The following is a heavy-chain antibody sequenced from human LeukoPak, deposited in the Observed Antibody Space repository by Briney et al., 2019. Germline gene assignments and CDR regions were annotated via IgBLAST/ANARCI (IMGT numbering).Heavy chain of an antibody. CDR2: IKADGSEK. CDR3: ANYCSSSSCSQPFDY. J-gene: IGHJ4*02. CDR1: GFTFSSYW. V-gene: IGHV3-7*01. Sequence: GGSLRLSSVASGFTFSSYWMTWVRQAPGKGLEWVANIKADGSEKYYVDSVKGRFTISRDNAKNSLYLQMNSLRAEDTAAYYCANYCSSSSCSQPFDYWGQGTLVTVSS. D-gene: IGHD2-2*01.